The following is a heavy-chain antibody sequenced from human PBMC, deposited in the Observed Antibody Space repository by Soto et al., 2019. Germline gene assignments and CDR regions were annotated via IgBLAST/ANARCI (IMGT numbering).Heavy chain of an antibody. CDR1: GGSISISTYY. J-gene: IGHJ6*03. CDR3: AGAHQSTVSPYYYYYLDV. Sequence: QLQLQESGPGLVKPSETLSLTCTVSGGSISISTYYWIWIRQPPGKGLEWIGSVYYSGDTNYNPSLRSRVTVSSDTSKNQFSLRLSSVTAADTAVYYFAGAHQSTVSPYYYYYLDVWGKGTTVSVSS. D-gene: IGHD4-4*01. CDR2: VYYSGDT. V-gene: IGHV4-39*01.